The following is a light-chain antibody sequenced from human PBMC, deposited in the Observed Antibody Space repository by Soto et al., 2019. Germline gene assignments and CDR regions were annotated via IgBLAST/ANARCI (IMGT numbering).Light chain of an antibody. CDR2: STN. CDR1: SGSVSTSYY. V-gene: IGLV8-61*01. J-gene: IGLJ3*02. Sequence: QAVVTQEPSFSVSPGRTVTLTCGLSSGSVSTSYYPSWYQQTPGQAPRTLIYSTNTRSSGVPDRFSGSILGNKAALTITGAQADDEPDYYSVLYMGSGIWVFGGGTKVTVL. CDR3: VLYMGSGIWV.